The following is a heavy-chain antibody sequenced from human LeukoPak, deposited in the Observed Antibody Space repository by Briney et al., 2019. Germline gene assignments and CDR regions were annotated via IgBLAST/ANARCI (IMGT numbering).Heavy chain of an antibody. J-gene: IGHJ4*02. CDR2: IYPGDSDT. CDR3: ARLFGSSSLHSFDY. CDR1: GYSFTNYW. Sequence: GEALKISFKGSGYSFTNYWIGWVRRMPGKGLEWMGSIYPGDSDTRYSPSFQGQVTISADKSISTAYLQWSSLKASDTAMYYCARLFGSSSLHSFDYWGQGTLVTVSS. V-gene: IGHV5-51*01. D-gene: IGHD6-6*01.